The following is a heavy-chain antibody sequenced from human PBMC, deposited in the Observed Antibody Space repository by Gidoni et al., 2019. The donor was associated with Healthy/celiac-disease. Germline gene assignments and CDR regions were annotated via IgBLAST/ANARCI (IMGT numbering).Heavy chain of an antibody. J-gene: IGHJ3*02. CDR2: IYYSGST. V-gene: IGHV4-39*01. Sequence: QLQLQESGPGLVKPSETLSLTCTVSGGSISSSSYYWGWIRQPPGKGLEWIGSIYYSGSTYYNPSPKNRVTISVDTSKNQFSLKLSSVTAADTAVYYCARQGVVVAATTYSPTDAFDIWGQGTMVTVSS. CDR3: ARQGVVVAATTYSPTDAFDI. CDR1: GGSISSSSYY. D-gene: IGHD2-15*01.